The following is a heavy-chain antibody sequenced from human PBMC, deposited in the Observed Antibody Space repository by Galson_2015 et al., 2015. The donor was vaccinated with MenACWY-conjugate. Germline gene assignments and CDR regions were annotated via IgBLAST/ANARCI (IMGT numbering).Heavy chain of an antibody. V-gene: IGHV1-2*04. CDR2: INPNSGAT. J-gene: IGHJ3*01. CDR1: GYTFSGHY. Sequence: SVKVSCKASGYTFSGHYMQWVRQAPGKGLEWMGWINPNSGATKCAQKFQGWFTRTRDTSVSTAYMELSRVSTDDTAVYYCAREASSNPDLADFDLSVQWTMVTVSS. CDR3: AREASSNPDLADFDL. D-gene: IGHD4-11*01.